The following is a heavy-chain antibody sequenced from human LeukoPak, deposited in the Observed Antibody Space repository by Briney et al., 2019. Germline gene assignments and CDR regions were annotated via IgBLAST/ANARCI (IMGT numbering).Heavy chain of an antibody. Sequence: SETLSLTCTVSGGSISSYYWSWIRQPPGKGLEWIGYIYYSGSTNYNPSLKSRVTTSVDTSKNQFSLKLSSVTAADTAVYYCARGQWLARSTFDYWGQGTLVTVSS. J-gene: IGHJ4*02. CDR2: IYYSGST. CDR3: ARGQWLARSTFDY. CDR1: GGSISSYY. D-gene: IGHD6-19*01. V-gene: IGHV4-59*01.